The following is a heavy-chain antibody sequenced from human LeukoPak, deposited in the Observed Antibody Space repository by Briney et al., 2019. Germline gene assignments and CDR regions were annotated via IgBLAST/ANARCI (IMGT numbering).Heavy chain of an antibody. CDR2: IIPIFGTA. J-gene: IGHJ6*02. D-gene: IGHD5-18*01. Sequence: ASVKVSCKASGGTFISYAISWVRQAPGQGLEWMGGIIPIFGTANYAQKFQGRVTITADESTSTAYMELSSLRSEDTAVYYCARGMGDTAMVNYYYGMDVWGQGTTVTVSS. CDR1: GGTFISYA. V-gene: IGHV1-69*13. CDR3: ARGMGDTAMVNYYYGMDV.